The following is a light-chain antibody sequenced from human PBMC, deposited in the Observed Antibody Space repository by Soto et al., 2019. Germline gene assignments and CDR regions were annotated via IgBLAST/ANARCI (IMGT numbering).Light chain of an antibody. Sequence: EVVLTHSPGTLSLSPGERATLSCRTSQRISSTDLAWYQQKPGQAPRLLMSGTSRRATGIPNRFSGSGSGTDFTLSTSRLEPEDFAVYYCQHYGDSPPFTFGPGTKVDIK. CDR1: QRISSTD. CDR2: GTS. CDR3: QHYGDSPPFT. J-gene: IGKJ3*01. V-gene: IGKV3-20*01.